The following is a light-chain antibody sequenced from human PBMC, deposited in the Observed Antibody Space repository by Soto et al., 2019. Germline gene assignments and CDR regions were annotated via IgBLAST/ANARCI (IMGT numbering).Light chain of an antibody. CDR3: QQYNSYST. CDR1: QSISSW. J-gene: IGKJ1*01. Sequence: DIQMTQSPSTLSASVGDRVTITCRASQSISSWLAWYQQKPGKAPKLLIYKASNLESGVPSRFSGSGSGTEFTLTITILQPDDFATYYCQQYNSYSTFGQGTKVEIK. CDR2: KAS. V-gene: IGKV1-5*03.